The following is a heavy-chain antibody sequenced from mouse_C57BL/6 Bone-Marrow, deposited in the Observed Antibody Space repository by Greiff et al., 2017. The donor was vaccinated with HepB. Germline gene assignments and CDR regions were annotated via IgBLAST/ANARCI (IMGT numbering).Heavy chain of an antibody. CDR2: ISYDGSN. CDR1: GYSITSGYY. D-gene: IGHD2-2*01. V-gene: IGHV3-6*01. J-gene: IGHJ3*01. CDR3: ARDEGYDGAWFAY. Sequence: EVKLMESGPGLVKPSQSLSLTCSVTGYSITSGYYWNWIRQFPGNKLEWMGYISYDGSNNYNPSLKNRISITRDTSKNQFFLKLNSVTTEDTATYYCARDEGYDGAWFAYWGQGTLVTVSA.